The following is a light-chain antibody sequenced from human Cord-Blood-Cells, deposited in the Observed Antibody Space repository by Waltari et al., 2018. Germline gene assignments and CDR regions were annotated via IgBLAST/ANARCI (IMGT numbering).Light chain of an antibody. J-gene: IGLJ1*01. CDR3: CSYAGSSTWV. V-gene: IGLV2-23*02. CDR1: SSDVGSYNL. Sequence: QSALTQPASVSGSPGQSIIISCTGTSSDVGSYNLVSWYQQPPGKAPKLMIYEVSKRPSGVSNRFSGSKSGNTASLTISGLQAEDEADYYCCSYAGSSTWVFGTGTKVTVL. CDR2: EVS.